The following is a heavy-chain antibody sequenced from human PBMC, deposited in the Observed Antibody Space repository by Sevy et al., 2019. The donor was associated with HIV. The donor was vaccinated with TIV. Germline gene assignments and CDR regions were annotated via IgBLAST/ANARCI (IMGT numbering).Heavy chain of an antibody. D-gene: IGHD2-15*01. CDR2: IYYRGNT. V-gene: IGHV4-39*02. CDR3: ARRAYGSTHYFDY. J-gene: IGHJ4*02. CDR1: GDSITSSSYY. Sequence: SETLSLTCSVSGDSITSSSYYWGRIRQPPGKGREWIGIIYYRGNTYYNPSLKSRVTIFVDTSKNHFSLKLTSVTAADTAFYYCARRAYGSTHYFDYWGQGTLVTVSS.